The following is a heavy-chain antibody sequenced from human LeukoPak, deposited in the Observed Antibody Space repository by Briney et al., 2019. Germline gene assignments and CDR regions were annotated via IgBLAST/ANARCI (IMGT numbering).Heavy chain of an antibody. V-gene: IGHV3-23*01. CDR2: ISGGGGST. CDR1: GFTFSSKA. J-gene: IGHJ4*02. D-gene: IGHD3-10*01. CDR3: ARIFLWSSLCFDY. Sequence: GGSLRLSCAASGFTFSSKAMSWVRQAPGKGLEWVSVISGGGGSTYYADSVKGRFTISRDNSKNTLYLQMNSLRAEDTAVYYCARIFLWSSLCFDYWGQGTLVTVSS.